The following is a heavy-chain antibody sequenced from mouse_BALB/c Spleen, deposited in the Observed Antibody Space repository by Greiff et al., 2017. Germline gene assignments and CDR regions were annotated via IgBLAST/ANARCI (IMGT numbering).Heavy chain of an antibody. CDR2: ISSGGSYT. J-gene: IGHJ4*01. CDR1: GFTFSSYA. V-gene: IGHV5-9-4*01. Sequence: EVKLMESGGGLVKPGGSLKLSCAASGFTFSSYAMSWVRQSPEKRLEWVAEISSGGSYTYYPDTVTGRFTISRDNAKNTLYLEMSSLRSEDTAMYYCRVGIRDYWGQGTSVTVSS. D-gene: IGHD1-1*02. CDR3: RVGIRDY.